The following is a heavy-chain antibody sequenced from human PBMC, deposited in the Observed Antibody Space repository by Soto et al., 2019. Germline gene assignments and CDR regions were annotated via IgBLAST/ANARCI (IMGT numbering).Heavy chain of an antibody. CDR2: IYWDDDK. CDR1: GFSLSTSGVG. Sequence: QITLKESGPTLVKPTQPLTLTCTFSGFSLSTSGVGVGWIRQPPGKALEWLALIYWDDDKRYSPSLKSKLTITTDTSKNQVVLTMTNMDPVDTATYYCAHRLGYCSGGSCYLGWFDPWGQGTLVTVSS. V-gene: IGHV2-5*02. D-gene: IGHD2-15*01. J-gene: IGHJ5*02. CDR3: AHRLGYCSGGSCYLGWFDP.